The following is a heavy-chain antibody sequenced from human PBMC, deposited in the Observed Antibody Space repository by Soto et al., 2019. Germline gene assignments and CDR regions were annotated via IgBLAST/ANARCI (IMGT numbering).Heavy chain of an antibody. Sequence: QVQLVQSGAAVKKPGASVKVSCKASGYTFTSYGFSWVRQAPGQGLEWMGWISAYNGNTNYAQKLQGRVTMTTDTSRSTASMELRSPRSDDTAVYYCASHHPNSCSHGMDVWGQGPTVTVSS. CDR2: ISAYNGNT. CDR3: ASHHPNSCSHGMDV. D-gene: IGHD1-7*01. CDR1: GYTFTSYG. J-gene: IGHJ6*02. V-gene: IGHV1-18*01.